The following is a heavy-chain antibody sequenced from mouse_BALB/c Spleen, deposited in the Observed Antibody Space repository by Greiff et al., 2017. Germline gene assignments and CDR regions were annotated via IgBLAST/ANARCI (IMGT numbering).Heavy chain of an antibody. V-gene: IGHV1S29*02. J-gene: IGHJ3*01. Sequence: EVKLMESGPELVKPGASVKISCKASGYTFTDYNMHWVKQSHGKSLEWIGYIYPYNGGTGYNQKFKSKATLTVDNSSSTAYMELRSLTSEDSAVYYCASPLRRGEGFAYWGQGTLVTVSA. CDR2: IYPYNGGT. CDR3: ASPLRRGEGFAY. D-gene: IGHD2-12*01. CDR1: GYTFTDYN.